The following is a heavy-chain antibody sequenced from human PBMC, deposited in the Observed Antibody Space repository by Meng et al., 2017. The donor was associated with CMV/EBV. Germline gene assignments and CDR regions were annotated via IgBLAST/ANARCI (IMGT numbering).Heavy chain of an antibody. V-gene: IGHV3-30*02. CDR1: GFTFSNYG. Sequence: GESLKISCAASGFTFSNYGMYWVRQAPGKGLEWVTFIRYDGSNKYYADSVKGRFTISRDNSKNTLYLQMNSLRAEDTAVYYCAKFYAAGLWYYYGMDVWGQGTTVTVSS. CDR3: AKFYAAGLWYYYGMDV. D-gene: IGHD6-13*01. CDR2: IRYDGSNK. J-gene: IGHJ6*02.